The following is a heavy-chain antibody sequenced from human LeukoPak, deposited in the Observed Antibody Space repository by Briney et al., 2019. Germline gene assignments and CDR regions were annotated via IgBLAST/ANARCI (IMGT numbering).Heavy chain of an antibody. V-gene: IGHV3-48*01. CDR3: ARDWGRTGYYADF. CDR2: ISSSTSTI. CDR1: GFTFISYG. J-gene: IGHJ4*02. Sequence: PGGSLRLSCAASGFTFISYGMNWVRQAPGKGLEWVSYISSSTSTIYYADSVKGRFTISRDNGKNSLYLQMNSLRAEDTAVYYCARDWGRTGYYADFWGQGTLVTVSS. D-gene: IGHD3-9*01.